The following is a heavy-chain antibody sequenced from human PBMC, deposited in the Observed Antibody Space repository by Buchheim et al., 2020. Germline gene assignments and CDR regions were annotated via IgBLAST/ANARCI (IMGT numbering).Heavy chain of an antibody. V-gene: IGHV4-59*01. Sequence: QVQLQESGPGLVKPSETLSLTCTVSGGSITGYYWSWIRQPPGKGLEWIGYIFHSGATNSNPSLKSRVTISVDTPKNQFSLKLTSVTAADTAVYYFARGDSGWYLKDWFDPWGQGTL. CDR2: IFHSGAT. CDR3: ARGDSGWYLKDWFDP. CDR1: GGSITGYY. D-gene: IGHD6-19*01. J-gene: IGHJ5*02.